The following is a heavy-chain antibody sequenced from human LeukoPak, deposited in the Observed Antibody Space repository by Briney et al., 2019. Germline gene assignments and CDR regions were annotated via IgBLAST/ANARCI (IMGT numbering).Heavy chain of an antibody. CDR1: GFTFSGSA. CDR2: IRSKANSYAT. D-gene: IGHD3-10*01. J-gene: IGHJ4*02. Sequence: GGSLRLSCAASGFTFSGSAMHWVRQASGEGLEWVGRIRSKANSYATAYAASVKGRFTISRDDSKNTAYLQMNSLKTEDTAVYYCTSPAGISDYWGQGTLVTVSS. CDR3: TSPAGISDY. V-gene: IGHV3-73*01.